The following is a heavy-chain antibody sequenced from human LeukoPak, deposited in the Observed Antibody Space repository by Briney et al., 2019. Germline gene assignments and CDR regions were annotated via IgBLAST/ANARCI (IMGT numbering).Heavy chain of an antibody. D-gene: IGHD4-17*01. CDR1: GYTLTELS. V-gene: IGHV1-24*01. CDR3: ARDRYGDYQEGSYYYMDV. CDR2: FDPEDGET. Sequence: ASVKVSCKVSGYTLTELSMHWVRQAPGKGLEWMGGFDPEDGETIYAQKFQGRVTMTEDTSTDTAYMELSSLRSDDTAVYYCARDRYGDYQEGSYYYMDVWGKGTTVTVSS. J-gene: IGHJ6*03.